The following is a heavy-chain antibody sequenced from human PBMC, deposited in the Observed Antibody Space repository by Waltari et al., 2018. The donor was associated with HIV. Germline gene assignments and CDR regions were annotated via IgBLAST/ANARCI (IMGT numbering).Heavy chain of an antibody. J-gene: IGHJ4*02. Sequence: QLQLQESGPGLVKPSETLSLTCTVSGGSLSSRSYYWGWIRQPPGKGLEWIGNIYYSGSNYYSPSLKSRVTMSVDTSKNQFSLKLSSVTAADTAVYYCARLEIDNSGYYYDDHWGQGTLVTVSS. V-gene: IGHV4-39*01. CDR3: ARLEIDNSGYYYDDH. CDR2: IYYSGSN. CDR1: GGSLSSRSYY. D-gene: IGHD3-22*01.